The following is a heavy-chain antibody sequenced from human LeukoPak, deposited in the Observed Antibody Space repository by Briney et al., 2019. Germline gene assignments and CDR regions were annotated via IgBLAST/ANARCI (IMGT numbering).Heavy chain of an antibody. CDR3: ASGGGWVFDN. CDR1: GFPFSSHW. V-gene: IGHV3-7*01. D-gene: IGHD6-19*01. Sequence: GGSLRLSCAASGFPFSSHWLSWFRQSPGKGLEWVADIKQDGSEKYYVDSVKGRFTISRDNAKNSQYLQMNSLRAEDTAVYYCASGGGWVFDNWGQGTLVTVSS. CDR2: IKQDGSEK. J-gene: IGHJ4*02.